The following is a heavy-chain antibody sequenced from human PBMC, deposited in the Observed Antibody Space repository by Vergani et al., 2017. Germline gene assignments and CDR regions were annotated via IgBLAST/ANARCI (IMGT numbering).Heavy chain of an antibody. CDR3: ARSDYYDSSGYFDY. V-gene: IGHV1-3*01. Sequence: QVQLVQSGAEVKKPGASVNVSCKASGYTFTSYAMHWLRQAPGQRLEWMGWINAGNGNTKYSQKFQGRVTITRDTSASTAYMGLSSLRSEDTAVYYCARSDYYDSSGYFDYWGQGTLVTVSS. CDR2: INAGNGNT. J-gene: IGHJ4*02. CDR1: GYTFTSYA. D-gene: IGHD3-22*01.